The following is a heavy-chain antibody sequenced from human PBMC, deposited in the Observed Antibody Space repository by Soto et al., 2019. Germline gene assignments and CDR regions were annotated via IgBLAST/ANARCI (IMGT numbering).Heavy chain of an antibody. V-gene: IGHV1-69*02. J-gene: IGHJ4*02. D-gene: IGHD2-2*01. CDR2: IIPILGIA. CDR3: VSERYCSRTSCYSFDY. Sequence: QVQLVQSGAEVKKPGSSVKVSCKASGGTFSSYTISWVRQAPGQGLEWMGRIIPILGIANYAQKFQGRVTITADKSTSPAYMEMSSLSSYDTVVYYCVSERYCSRTSCYSFDYWGQGTLVTVSS. CDR1: GGTFSSYT.